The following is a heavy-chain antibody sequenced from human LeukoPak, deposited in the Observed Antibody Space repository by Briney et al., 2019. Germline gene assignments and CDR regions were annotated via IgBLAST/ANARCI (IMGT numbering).Heavy chain of an antibody. D-gene: IGHD6-13*01. Sequence: ASVKVSCKASGGTFSSYAISWVRQAPGQGLEWMGGIIPIFGTANYAQKFQGRVTITADESTSTAYMELSSLRSEDTAAYYCAREAAAGTGYLDYWGQGTLVTVSS. J-gene: IGHJ4*02. V-gene: IGHV1-69*13. CDR1: GGTFSSYA. CDR3: AREAAAGTGYLDY. CDR2: IIPIFGTA.